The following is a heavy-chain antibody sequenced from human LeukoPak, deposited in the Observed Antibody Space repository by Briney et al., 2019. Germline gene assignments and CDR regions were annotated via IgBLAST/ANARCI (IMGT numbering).Heavy chain of an antibody. V-gene: IGHV4-39*01. CDR1: GGSTSSSSYY. Sequence: PSETLSLTCTVYGGSTSSSSYYSGWIRQPPGKGLEWIGSIYYSRSTYYNPSLKRRATISVDTSKNQFTLKLSSVTAADTAVYYGASLGGALAGYYFDYWGQGTLVIVSS. CDR2: IYYSRST. D-gene: IGHD3-9*01. CDR3: ASLGGALAGYYFDY. J-gene: IGHJ4*02.